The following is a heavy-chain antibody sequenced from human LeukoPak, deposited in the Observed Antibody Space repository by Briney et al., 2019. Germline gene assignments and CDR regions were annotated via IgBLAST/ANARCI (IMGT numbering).Heavy chain of an antibody. CDR1: GGPISSNSYY. CDR3: ARHGRPIRRFDELLGNRNSPYFFDY. D-gene: IGHD2/OR15-2a*01. Sequence: SETLSLTCTVSGGPISSNSYYWGWARQPPGKGLEWIASIYHSGSTYYNPSLESRVTISVDTSKNQFSLNLSSVTAADTAVYFCARHGRPIRRFDELLGNRNSPYFFDYWGQGTLVSVSS. J-gene: IGHJ4*02. CDR2: IYHSGST. V-gene: IGHV4-39*01.